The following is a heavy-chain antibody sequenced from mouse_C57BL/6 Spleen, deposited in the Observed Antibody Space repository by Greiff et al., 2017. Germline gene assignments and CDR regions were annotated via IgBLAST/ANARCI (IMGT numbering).Heavy chain of an antibody. D-gene: IGHD1-1*01. J-gene: IGHJ2*01. V-gene: IGHV1-82*01. CDR2: IYPGDGDT. Sequence: VQLQQSGPALVKPGASVKISCKASGYAFSSSWMNWVKQRPGKGLEWIGRIYPGDGDTNYNGKFKGKATLTADKSSSTAYMQLSSLTSEDSAVYFCARCCYYGSRYGYFDYWGQGTTLTVSS. CDR3: ARCCYYGSRYGYFDY. CDR1: GYAFSSSW.